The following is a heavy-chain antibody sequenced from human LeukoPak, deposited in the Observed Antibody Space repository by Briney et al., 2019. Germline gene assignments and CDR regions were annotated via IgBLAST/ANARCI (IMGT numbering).Heavy chain of an antibody. D-gene: IGHD3-10*01. CDR1: RFTFSNYW. V-gene: IGHV3-7*05. CDR2: INQDGSEK. CDR3: ARSHESFASGSGDY. Sequence: GGPLRLSCAASRFTFSNYWMSWVRQAPGKGLEWVANINQDGSEKYYVDSVRGRFSISRDNAKNSLYLQMNSLRAEDTAVYYCARSHESFASGSGDYWGQGTLVTVSS. J-gene: IGHJ4*02.